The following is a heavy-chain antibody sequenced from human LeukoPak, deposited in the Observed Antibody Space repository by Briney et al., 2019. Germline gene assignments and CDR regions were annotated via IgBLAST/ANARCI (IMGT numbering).Heavy chain of an antibody. Sequence: GGSLRLSCAASGFAFDDYAMHWVRQAPGKGLEWVSGINWNGGSTGYADSVQGRFTISRDNAKNSLYLHMNSLRAEDTALYYCAKDKWERGRGYYDSSGYYWTWGQGTLVTVSS. V-gene: IGHV3-20*04. J-gene: IGHJ5*02. CDR3: AKDKWERGRGYYDSSGYYWT. D-gene: IGHD3-22*01. CDR2: INWNGGST. CDR1: GFAFDDYA.